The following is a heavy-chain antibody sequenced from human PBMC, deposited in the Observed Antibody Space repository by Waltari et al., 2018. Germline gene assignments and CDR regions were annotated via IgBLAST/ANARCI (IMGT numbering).Heavy chain of an antibody. CDR1: GFTFSSYA. J-gene: IGHJ3*02. CDR2: IYSGGST. CDR3: AKAPQDAFDI. Sequence: EVQLLESGGGLVQPGGSLRLSCAASGFTFSSYAMSWVRQAPGKGREWVSVIYSGGSTYYADSVKGRFTISRDNSKNTLYLQMNSLRAEDTAVYYCAKAPQDAFDIWGQGTMVTVSS. V-gene: IGHV3-23*03.